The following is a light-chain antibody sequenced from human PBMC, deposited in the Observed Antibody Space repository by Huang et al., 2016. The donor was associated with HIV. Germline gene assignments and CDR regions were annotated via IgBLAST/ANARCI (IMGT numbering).Light chain of an antibody. CDR3: QQYNNWPPNT. CDR1: QSVSTN. J-gene: IGKJ2*01. CDR2: GAS. Sequence: MTQSPATLSVSPGEGATLSCRAMQSVSTNLAWYQHKPGQAPRLLSHGASTRATGVPARFSGSGSGTEFTLSISTLQSEDFAVYYCQQYNNWPPNTFGQGTKLEI. V-gene: IGKV3-15*01.